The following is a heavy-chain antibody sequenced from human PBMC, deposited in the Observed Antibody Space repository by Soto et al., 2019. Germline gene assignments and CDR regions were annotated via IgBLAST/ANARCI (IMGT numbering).Heavy chain of an antibody. V-gene: IGHV3-33*08. Sequence: GGSLRLSCAASGFTFSSYAIHWVRQAPGKGLEWVAVIWYDGNNKYYADSVKGRFTISRDNSKNTLYLQMNSLRAEDTAVYYCARPYGSGSYYYYMDVWGKGTTVTVSS. CDR3: ARPYGSGSYYYYMDV. CDR2: IWYDGNNK. CDR1: GFTFSSYA. J-gene: IGHJ6*03. D-gene: IGHD3-10*01.